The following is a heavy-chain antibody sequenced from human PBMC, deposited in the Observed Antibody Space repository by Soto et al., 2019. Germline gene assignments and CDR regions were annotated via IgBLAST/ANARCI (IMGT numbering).Heavy chain of an antibody. CDR2: ISYDGSNK. Sequence: GGSLRLSCAASGFTFSSYGMHWVRQAPGKGLEWVAVISYDGSNKYYADSVKGRFTISRDNSKNTLYLQMNSLRAEDTAVYYCAKDQGGRHHAFDIWGQGTMVTVSS. CDR3: AKDQGGRHHAFDI. CDR1: GFTFSSYG. V-gene: IGHV3-30*18. J-gene: IGHJ3*02. D-gene: IGHD3-16*01.